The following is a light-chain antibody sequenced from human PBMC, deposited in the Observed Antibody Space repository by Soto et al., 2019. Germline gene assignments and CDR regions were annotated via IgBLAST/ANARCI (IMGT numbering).Light chain of an antibody. CDR3: QQFAISTT. Sequence: IQVTPSPSTLSASVVDPVTVTCRASQSVSGWLAWYQQKPGEAPSLLIFDASTLHSGVPSRFSGSGSGTDFTLTISSLQPDDVATYYCQQFAISTTFGQGTKVDIK. CDR2: DAS. V-gene: IGKV1-5*01. J-gene: IGKJ1*01. CDR1: QSVSGW.